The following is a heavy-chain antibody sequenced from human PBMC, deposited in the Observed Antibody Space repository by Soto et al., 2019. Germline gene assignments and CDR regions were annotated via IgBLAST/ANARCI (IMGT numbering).Heavy chain of an antibody. Sequence: GASVKVSCKASGSTFPSYGISLLRQAPGQGLEWMGWISAYNGNTNYAQKPQGRVTMTTDTSTSTAYMELRSLRSDDTAVYYCARDQSRYSSGSPGYWGQGTLVTVSS. D-gene: IGHD6-19*01. V-gene: IGHV1-18*04. J-gene: IGHJ4*02. CDR1: GSTFPSYG. CDR3: ARDQSRYSSGSPGY. CDR2: ISAYNGNT.